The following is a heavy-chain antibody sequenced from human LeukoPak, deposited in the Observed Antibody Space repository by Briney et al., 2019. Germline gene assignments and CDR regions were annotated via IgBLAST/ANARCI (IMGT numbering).Heavy chain of an antibody. J-gene: IGHJ3*01. V-gene: IGHV3-21*01. CDR2: ISTISNYI. CDR3: AREERMSTIGGAFDV. CDR1: GFTFSSYS. D-gene: IGHD5-24*01. Sequence: GGSLRLSCAASGFTFSSYSMNWVRQAPGRGLEWVSSISTISNYIYYADSLKGRFTISRDNAKKSLYLQLNSLRAEDTAVYYCAREERMSTIGGAFDVWGQGTVVTVSS.